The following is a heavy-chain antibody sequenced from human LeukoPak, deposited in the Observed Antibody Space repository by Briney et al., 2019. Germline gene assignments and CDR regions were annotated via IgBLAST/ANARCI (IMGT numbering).Heavy chain of an antibody. CDR1: GYTFTVNY. CDR2: INTNSGGR. CDR3: ARSGYSSRGGDDY. J-gene: IGHJ4*02. Sequence: ASVTLSFTASGYTFTVNYMHWMRQAPGPGHGWKGWINTNSGGRNYEQTHQGRVTMTTDTSTSTSSLELRSLRPDDTGGYYGARSGYSSRGGDDYWGQGTLVTVSS. V-gene: IGHV1-2*02. D-gene: IGHD6-13*01.